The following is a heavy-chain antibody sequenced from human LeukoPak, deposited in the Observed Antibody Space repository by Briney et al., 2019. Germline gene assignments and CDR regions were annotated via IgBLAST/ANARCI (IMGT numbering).Heavy chain of an antibody. CDR1: GYIFTGYY. V-gene: IGHV1-2*02. CDR3: ARVQKPAYCSSTSCYADIVYFDY. Sequence: ASVKVSCKASGYIFTGYYMHWVRQAPGQGLEWMGWINPNSGGTNYAQKFRGRVTMTRDTSISTAYMELSRLRSDDTAVYYCARVQKPAYCSSTSCYADIVYFDYRGQGTLVTVSS. D-gene: IGHD2-2*01. J-gene: IGHJ4*02. CDR2: INPNSGGT.